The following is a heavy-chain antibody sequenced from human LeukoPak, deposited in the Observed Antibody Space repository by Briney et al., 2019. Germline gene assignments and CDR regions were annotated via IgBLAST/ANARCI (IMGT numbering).Heavy chain of an antibody. J-gene: IGHJ3*02. CDR1: GFTFSSYA. Sequence: RGSLRLSCAASGFTFSSYAMSWVRQVPGKGLEWVSAISGSGGSTYYADSVKGRFTISRDNSKNTLYLQMNSLRAEDTAVYYCAKGYDFWSGYYHDDAFDIWGQGTMVTVSS. CDR2: ISGSGGST. CDR3: AKGYDFWSGYYHDDAFDI. V-gene: IGHV3-23*01. D-gene: IGHD3-3*01.